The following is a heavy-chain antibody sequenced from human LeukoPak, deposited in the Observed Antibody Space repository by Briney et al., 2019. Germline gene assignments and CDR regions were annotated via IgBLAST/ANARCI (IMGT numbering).Heavy chain of an antibody. CDR2: ISWSRSYI. D-gene: IGHD2-2*01. CDR1: GFTFSSYS. J-gene: IGHJ4*02. V-gene: IGHV3-21*01. Sequence: PGGSLRLPCTASGFTFSSYSMNWVRQAPGKGREWVTYISWSRSYIYYAVSEEGRFTISREHDKHSLYLQMNSLRAEDTAVYYCARDVIVVVPAVDGEGWYFDYWGQGTLVTVSS. CDR3: ARDVIVVVPAVDGEGWYFDY.